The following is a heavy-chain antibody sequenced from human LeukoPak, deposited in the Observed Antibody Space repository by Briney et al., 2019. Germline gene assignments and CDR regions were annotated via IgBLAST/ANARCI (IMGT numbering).Heavy chain of an antibody. D-gene: IGHD3-3*01. CDR1: GLTFSNFK. J-gene: IGHJ4*02. CDR3: ANWAGNTQSDSWSGPFDY. V-gene: IGHV3-48*03. Sequence: GGSLRLSCAVSGLTFSNFKMNWVRQAPGKGLEWVSYISDSGRSTFYADSVKGRFTISRDNAKNSLYLQMSSLRVEDTAVYYCANWAGNTQSDSWSGPFDYWGQGTLVTVSS. CDR2: ISDSGRST.